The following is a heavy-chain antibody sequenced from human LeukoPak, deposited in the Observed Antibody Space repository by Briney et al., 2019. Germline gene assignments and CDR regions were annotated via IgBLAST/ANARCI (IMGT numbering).Heavy chain of an antibody. CDR3: ARGTSCSGESCYTAGYWLDP. CDR2: IYHSGNT. Sequence: PSETLPLTCAVSGGSVSTSSWWSWVRQPPGKGLEWIGEIYHSGNTNYNPSLKSRVRMSLDKSKNQFALRLSPVTAADTAMYYCARGTSCSGESCYTAGYWLDPWGQGTLVTVSS. D-gene: IGHD2-15*01. J-gene: IGHJ5*02. CDR1: GGSVSTSSW. V-gene: IGHV4-4*02.